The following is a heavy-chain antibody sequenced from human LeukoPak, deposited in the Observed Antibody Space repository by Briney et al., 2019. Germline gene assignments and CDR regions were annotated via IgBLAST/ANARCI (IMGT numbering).Heavy chain of an antibody. CDR1: GFTFSSYG. D-gene: IGHD6-19*01. V-gene: IGHV3-33*01. CDR3: ARSGYSSGWDLDY. Sequence: PGGSLRLSCAASGFTFSSYGMHWVRQAPGKGLEWVAVIWYDGSNKYYADSVKGRLTISRDSSKNTLYLQMNSLRAEDTAVYYCARSGYSSGWDLDYWGRGTLVTVSS. CDR2: IWYDGSNK. J-gene: IGHJ4*02.